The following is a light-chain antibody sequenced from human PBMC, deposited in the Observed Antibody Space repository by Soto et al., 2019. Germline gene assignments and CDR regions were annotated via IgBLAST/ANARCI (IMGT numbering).Light chain of an antibody. Sequence: IVLTESPATLSLSRGERSTISCRASQTINNYVIWYHQKPGQAPRLLIFGVSNRATGIPARFSGSGSGTDFTLTISSLEPEDFAVYYCQQRSNWPRTFGQGTKVDI. CDR1: QTINNY. J-gene: IGKJ1*01. CDR3: QQRSNWPRT. CDR2: GVS. V-gene: IGKV3-11*01.